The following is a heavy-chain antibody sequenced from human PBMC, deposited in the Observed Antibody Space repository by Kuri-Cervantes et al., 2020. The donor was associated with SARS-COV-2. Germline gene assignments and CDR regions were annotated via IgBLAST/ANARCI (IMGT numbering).Heavy chain of an antibody. D-gene: IGHD6-6*01. J-gene: IGHJ4*02. Sequence: ASVKVSCKASGYTFTGYYMHWVRQAPGQGLEWMGWVNPNSGGTNYAQKSQGRVTMTRDTPISTAYMELSRLRSDDTAVYYCARTPYSSSYRPSNFDYWGQGTLVTISS. CDR3: ARTPYSSSYRPSNFDY. V-gene: IGHV1-2*02. CDR1: GYTFTGYY. CDR2: VNPNSGGT.